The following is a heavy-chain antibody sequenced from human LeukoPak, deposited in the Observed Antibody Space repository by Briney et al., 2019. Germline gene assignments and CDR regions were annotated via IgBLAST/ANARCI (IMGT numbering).Heavy chain of an antibody. J-gene: IGHJ5*02. CDR2: INPNSGGT. CDR1: GYTFTGYY. V-gene: IGHV1-2*02. D-gene: IGHD2-21*02. Sequence: ASVKVSCKASGYTFTGYYMHWVRQAPGQGLEWMGWINPNSGGTNYAQKFQGRVTMTRDKSISTAYMELSRLRSDDTAVYYCAREGTTIVVVTAIRGKWFDPWGQGTLVTVSS. CDR3: AREGTTIVVVTAIRGKWFDP.